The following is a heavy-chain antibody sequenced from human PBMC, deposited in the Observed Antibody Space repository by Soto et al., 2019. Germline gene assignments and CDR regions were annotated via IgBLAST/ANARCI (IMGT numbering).Heavy chain of an antibody. Sequence: SLRLSCAASGFTFSSYGMHWVRQAPGKGLEWVAVISYDGSNKYYADSVKGRFTISRDNSKNTLYLQMNSLRAEDTAVYYCARQRAAAVPAKYYYYYGMDVWGQGTTVTVSS. CDR3: ARQRAAAVPAKYYYYYGMDV. D-gene: IGHD6-13*01. V-gene: IGHV3-30*03. J-gene: IGHJ6*02. CDR2: ISYDGSNK. CDR1: GFTFSSYG.